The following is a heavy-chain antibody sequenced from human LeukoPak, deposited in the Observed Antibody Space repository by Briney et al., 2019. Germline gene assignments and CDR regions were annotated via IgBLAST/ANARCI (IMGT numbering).Heavy chain of an antibody. J-gene: IGHJ4*02. CDR1: GFTFINYG. CDR3: ARGVEPLAANTLAY. V-gene: IGHV3-23*01. CDR2: ISASGGTT. Sequence: GGSLRLSCAASGFTFINYGMTWVRQAPGKGLEWVAGISASGGTTYYADSVQGRFTISRDNSKNTLYLEMNSLSPDDTAVYYCARGVEPLAANTLAYWGQGTLVTVSS. D-gene: IGHD1-14*01.